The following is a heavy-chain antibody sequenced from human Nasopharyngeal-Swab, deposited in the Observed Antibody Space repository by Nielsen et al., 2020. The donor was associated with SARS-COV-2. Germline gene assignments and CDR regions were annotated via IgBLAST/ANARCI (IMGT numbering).Heavy chain of an antibody. Sequence: ASSQVFCKVSGYTLTELSMHWVRQAPGKGLEWVGGFDPEDGEKIYAQKFQGRVTMTEDTSTDTAYMELSSLTSEDTAVYYCARETGTTWWNYYYGMDVWGQGTTVTVSS. CDR3: ARETGTTWWNYYYGMDV. J-gene: IGHJ6*02. CDR1: GYTLTELS. D-gene: IGHD1-1*01. CDR2: FDPEDGEK. V-gene: IGHV1-24*01.